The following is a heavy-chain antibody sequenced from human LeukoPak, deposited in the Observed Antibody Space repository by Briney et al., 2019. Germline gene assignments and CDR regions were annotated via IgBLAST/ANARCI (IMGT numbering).Heavy chain of an antibody. CDR1: GFIFSSYE. CDR2: ISSSGSTI. CDR3: ARAMYYDILTGYYNPFDY. Sequence: GGSLRLSCAASGFIFSSYEMNWVRQAPGKGLEWVSYISSSGSTIYYADSVKGRFTISRDNAKNSLYLQMNSLRAEDTAVYYCARAMYYDILTGYYNPFDYWGQGTLVTVSS. J-gene: IGHJ4*02. D-gene: IGHD3-9*01. V-gene: IGHV3-48*03.